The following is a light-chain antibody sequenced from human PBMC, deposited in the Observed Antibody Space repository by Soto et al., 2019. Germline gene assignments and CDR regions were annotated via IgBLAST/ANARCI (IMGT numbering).Light chain of an antibody. CDR3: QLRVNGIT. Sequence: EIVLTQSPATLSLSPGERATLSCRASQSVSSYLAWYQQKPGQAPRLLIYDASNRATGIPARFSASGSGTDFSLTSSSLQHEDSAGYCCQLRVNGITLGPGTRLDI. CDR1: QSVSSY. J-gene: IGKJ5*01. CDR2: DAS. V-gene: IGKV3-11*01.